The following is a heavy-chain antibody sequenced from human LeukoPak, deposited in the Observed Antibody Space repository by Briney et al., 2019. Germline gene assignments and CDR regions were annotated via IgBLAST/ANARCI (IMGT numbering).Heavy chain of an antibody. J-gene: IGHJ5*02. D-gene: IGHD3-22*01. CDR3: ARDLGQYYDTSDNWFDP. CDR2: INSDGINT. V-gene: IGHV3-74*01. CDR1: GFTFYNYA. Sequence: GSLRLSCAASGFTFYNYAMHWVRQAPGKGLVWVSRINSDGINTSYADSVKGRFTISRDNAKNTLNLQMNSLRAEDTAVYYCARDLGQYYDTSDNWFDPWGQGTLVTVSS.